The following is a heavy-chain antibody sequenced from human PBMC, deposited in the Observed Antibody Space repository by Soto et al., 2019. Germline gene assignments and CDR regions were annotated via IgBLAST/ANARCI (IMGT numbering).Heavy chain of an antibody. V-gene: IGHV5-51*01. CDR2: IYPTDSDT. Sequence: HGESLKISCKGSGYSFTSHWIGLVRQIPWKGLEWMGIIYPTDSDTRYSPSFQGQVTISAAKSISTAYLQWSSLKASDTAIYYCARIFCDGDSRSDHDAFDLWGQGTMVTLSS. CDR1: GYSFTSHW. D-gene: IGHD3-9*01. CDR3: ARIFCDGDSRSDHDAFDL. J-gene: IGHJ3*01.